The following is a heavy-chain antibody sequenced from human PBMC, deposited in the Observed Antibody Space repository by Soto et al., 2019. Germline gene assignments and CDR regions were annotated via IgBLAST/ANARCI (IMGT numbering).Heavy chain of an antibody. CDR1: GGSISSGGYY. CDR2: IYYSGST. V-gene: IGHV4-31*03. D-gene: IGHD1-26*01. Sequence: SETLSLTCTVSGGSISSGGYYWSWIRQHPGKGLEWIGYIYYSGSTYYNPSLKSRVTISVDTSKNQFSLKLSSVTAADTAVYYCARVGATIMFDYYYGMDVWGQGTTVTVSS. CDR3: ARVGATIMFDYYYGMDV. J-gene: IGHJ6*02.